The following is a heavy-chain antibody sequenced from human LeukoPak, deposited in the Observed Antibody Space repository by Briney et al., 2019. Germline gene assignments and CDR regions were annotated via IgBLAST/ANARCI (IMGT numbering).Heavy chain of an antibody. CDR3: AKDMGSGGSGSFDY. Sequence: GGSLRLSCAASGFTFDDYTMHWVRQAPGKGLEWVSLISWDGGSTYYADSVKGRFTISRDNSKNSLYLQMNSLRTEDTALYYCAKDMGSGGSGSFDYWGPGTLVTVSS. V-gene: IGHV3-43*01. CDR1: GFTFDDYT. J-gene: IGHJ4*02. D-gene: IGHD3-10*01. CDR2: ISWDGGST.